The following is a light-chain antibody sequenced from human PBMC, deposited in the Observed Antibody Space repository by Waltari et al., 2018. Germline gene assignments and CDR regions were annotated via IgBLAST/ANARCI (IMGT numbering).Light chain of an antibody. V-gene: IGKV2-28*01. CDR3: MQILQPART. CDR1: QSLLHSNGYNY. J-gene: IGKJ2*01. Sequence: DILMTQYPLSLPVTPGEPASISCRSSQSLLHSNGYNYLDWYLQKQGQSPQVLIYLGSNRASGVPDRFSGSGAGTDFTLNISRVEAEDVGVYYCMQILQPARTFGQGTRLDIK. CDR2: LGS.